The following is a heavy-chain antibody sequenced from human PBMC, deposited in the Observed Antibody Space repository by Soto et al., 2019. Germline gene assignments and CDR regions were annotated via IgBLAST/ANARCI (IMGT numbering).Heavy chain of an antibody. V-gene: IGHV3-15*07. CDR3: TTDPHAYCGGDCYPQFDY. J-gene: IGHJ4*02. CDR2: IKSKTDGGTT. D-gene: IGHD2-21*02. Sequence: EVQLVESGGGLVKPGGSLRLSCAASGFTFSNAWMNWVRQAPGKGLEWVGRIKSKTDGGTTDYAAPVKGRFTISRDDSKNTLYLQMNSLKTEDTAVYYCTTDPHAYCGGDCYPQFDYWGQGTLVTVSS. CDR1: GFTFSNAW.